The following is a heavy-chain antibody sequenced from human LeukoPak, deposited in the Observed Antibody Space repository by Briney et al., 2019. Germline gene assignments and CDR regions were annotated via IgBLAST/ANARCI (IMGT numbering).Heavy chain of an antibody. Sequence: PSETLSLTCTVSGGSLDTYYWNWIRQTPGKELEWIGFVASSGTSNYNPSLKSRVSISIDTSKNQFSLALTSVTPADTAVYYCARVVRGVVTCNWCAAWSEGTLVSVSS. CDR2: VASSGTS. CDR1: GGSLDTYY. CDR3: ARVVRGVVTCNWCAA. D-gene: IGHD2-21*02. J-gene: IGHJ5*02. V-gene: IGHV4-59*01.